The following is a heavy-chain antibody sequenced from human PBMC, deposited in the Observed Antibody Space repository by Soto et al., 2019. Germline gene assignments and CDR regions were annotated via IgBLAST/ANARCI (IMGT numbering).Heavy chain of an antibody. J-gene: IGHJ4*02. CDR3: ASYRGALYFES. D-gene: IGHD3-16*01. V-gene: IGHV4-59*01. CDR2: VFYGGT. Sequence: PSETLSLTCSVSGRSMSSNYWSWIRQSPDKGLEWLGYVFYGGTDYNPSLGGRVSMSGETSKSQFSLKLTSVPVADTAVYYCASYRGALYFESWGPGILVTVST. CDR1: GRSMSSNY.